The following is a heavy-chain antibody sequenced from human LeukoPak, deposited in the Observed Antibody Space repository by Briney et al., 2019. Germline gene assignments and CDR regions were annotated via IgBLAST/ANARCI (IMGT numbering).Heavy chain of an antibody. J-gene: IGHJ4*02. CDR2: FDPEDGET. D-gene: IGHD1-26*01. CDR1: GYTLTELS. Sequence: ASVKVSCKASGYTLTELSMHWVRQAPGKGLEWMGGFDPEDGETIYAQEFQGRVTMTEDTSTDTAYMELSSLRSEDTAVYYCATAFRYLRKTFDYWGQGTLVTVSS. V-gene: IGHV1-24*01. CDR3: ATAFRYLRKTFDY.